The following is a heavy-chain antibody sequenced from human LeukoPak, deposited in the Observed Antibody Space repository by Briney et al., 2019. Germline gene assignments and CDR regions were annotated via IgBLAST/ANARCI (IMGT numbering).Heavy chain of an antibody. Sequence: GGSLRLSCVASGFTYSHNGMHWVRQAPGKGLEWVAFIQYDGNTIFYADSVKGRFTISRDNSKNTLYLQMNSLRPEDTALYQCAKEVDCPSDCLFFHSWGQGTLVTVSS. J-gene: IGHJ4*02. CDR3: AKEVDCPSDCLFFHS. D-gene: IGHD2-21*02. CDR1: GFTYSHNG. CDR2: IQYDGNTI. V-gene: IGHV3-30*02.